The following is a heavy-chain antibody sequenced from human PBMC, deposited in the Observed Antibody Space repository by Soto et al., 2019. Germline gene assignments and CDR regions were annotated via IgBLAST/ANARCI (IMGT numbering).Heavy chain of an antibody. D-gene: IGHD2-15*01. CDR1: GFTFSSYW. J-gene: IGHJ6*02. CDR2: IKQDGSEK. CDR3: ARDIVVVVAATQDYYYYGMDV. V-gene: IGHV3-7*01. Sequence: GGSLRLSCAASGFTFSSYWMSWVRQAPGKGLEWVANIKQDGSEKYYVDSVKGRFTISRDNAKNSLYLQMNSLRAEDTAVYYCARDIVVVVAATQDYYYYGMDVWGQGTTVTVSS.